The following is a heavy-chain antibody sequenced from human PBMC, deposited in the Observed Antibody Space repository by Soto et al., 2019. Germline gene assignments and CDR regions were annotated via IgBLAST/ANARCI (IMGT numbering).Heavy chain of an antibody. J-gene: IGHJ3*02. CDR1: GFSVGGSGVG. CDR3: AHSSYIVSPEAHGGFDS. CDR2: IYWDDAK. V-gene: IGHV2-5*02. Sequence: QITLKESGHTRVKPTQTLTLTCTFSGFSVGGSGVGVGWIRQPPGKALEGLGVIYWDDAKRYSSSLRNRITLTKDSSRNHVVLTLTNMVPEDAGTYYCAHSSYIVSPEAHGGFDSGGQGTMGTVS. D-gene: IGHD2-21*01.